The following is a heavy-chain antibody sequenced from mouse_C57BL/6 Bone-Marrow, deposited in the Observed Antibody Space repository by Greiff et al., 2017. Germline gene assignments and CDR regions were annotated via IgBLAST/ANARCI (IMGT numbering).Heavy chain of an antibody. D-gene: IGHD2-3*01. Sequence: QVQLQQPGAELVMPGASVKLSCKASGYTFTSYWMHWVKQRPGQGLEWIGEIDPSDSYTNYNQKFKGKSTLTVNKSSSTAYMQLSSLTSEDAAVYDVAIGDGYQFSFYAMGYWGQGTSVTVSS. CDR2: IDPSDSYT. J-gene: IGHJ4*01. CDR3: AIGDGYQFSFYAMGY. V-gene: IGHV1-69*01. CDR1: GYTFTSYW.